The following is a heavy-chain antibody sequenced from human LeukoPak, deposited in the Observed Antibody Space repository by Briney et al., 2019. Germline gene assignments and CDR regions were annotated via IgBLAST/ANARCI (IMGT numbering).Heavy chain of an antibody. CDR1: GGSISSYY. V-gene: IGHV4-59*01. CDR2: IYYSGST. Sequence: PSETLSLTCAVSGGSISSYYWSWIRQPPGKGLEWIGYIYYSGSTNYNPSLKSRVTISVDTPKNQFSLKLSSVPAADTAVYYCARASWVYYAIDYWGQGTLVTVSS. J-gene: IGHJ4*02. CDR3: ARASWVYYAIDY. D-gene: IGHD2-8*01.